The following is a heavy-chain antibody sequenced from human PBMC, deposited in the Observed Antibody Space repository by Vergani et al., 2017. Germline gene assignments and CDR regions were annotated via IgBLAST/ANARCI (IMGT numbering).Heavy chain of an antibody. V-gene: IGHV1-69*12. Sequence: QVQLVQSGAEVKKPGSSVKVSCKASGGTFSSYAISWVRQAPGQGLEWMGGIIPIFGTANYAQKFQGRVTITADESTSTAYMELSSLRSEDTAVYYCASGGRTTVTERPKNWFDPWGQGTLVTVSS. CDR1: GGTFSSYA. CDR2: IIPIFGTA. CDR3: ASGGRTTVTERPKNWFDP. D-gene: IGHD4-17*01. J-gene: IGHJ5*02.